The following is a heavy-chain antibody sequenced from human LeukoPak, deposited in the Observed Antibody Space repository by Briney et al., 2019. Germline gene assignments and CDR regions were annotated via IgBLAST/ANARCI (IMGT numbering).Heavy chain of an antibody. V-gene: IGHV3-21*01. CDR2: ISSSSSYI. CDR3: ASPGGKRGYRFDY. CDR1: GFTFSSYS. D-gene: IGHD5-18*01. Sequence: PGGSLRLSCAASGFTFSSYSMNWVRQAPGKGLEWVSSISSSSSYIYYADSVKGRFTISRDNAKNSLYLRMNSLRAEDTAVYYCASPGGKRGYRFDYWGQGTLVTVSS. J-gene: IGHJ4*02.